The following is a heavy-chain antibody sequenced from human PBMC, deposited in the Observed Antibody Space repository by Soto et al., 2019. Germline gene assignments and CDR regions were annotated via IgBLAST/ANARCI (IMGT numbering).Heavy chain of an antibody. CDR2: INGYNGNT. J-gene: IGHJ6*02. Sequence: ASVKVSCKASGYTFTTYFISWVRQAPGQGLEWMGWINGYNGNTDYPQKLQGRVTMTTDTSTSTAYMELRSLRSDDTAVYYCAREGSAPYYYYGMDVWGQGTTVTVSS. CDR1: GYTFTTYF. CDR3: AREGSAPYYYYGMDV. V-gene: IGHV1-18*01. D-gene: IGHD6-19*01.